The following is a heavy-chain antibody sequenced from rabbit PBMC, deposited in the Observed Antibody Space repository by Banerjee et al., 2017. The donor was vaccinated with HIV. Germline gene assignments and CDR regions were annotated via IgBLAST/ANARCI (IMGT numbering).Heavy chain of an antibody. D-gene: IGHD4-2*01. CDR1: GFDFSSYG. J-gene: IGHJ3*01. Sequence: QEQLVESGGGLVQPGGSLKLSCKASGFDFSSYGVSWVRQAPGKGLEWIGIIYAGKGITNYASWVNGRFTISSDNAQNTVDLQLNSLTAADTATYFCVRETETYAGGAGYGLWGQGTLVTVS. CDR2: IYAGKGIT. CDR3: VRETETYAGGAGYGL. V-gene: IGHV1S47*01.